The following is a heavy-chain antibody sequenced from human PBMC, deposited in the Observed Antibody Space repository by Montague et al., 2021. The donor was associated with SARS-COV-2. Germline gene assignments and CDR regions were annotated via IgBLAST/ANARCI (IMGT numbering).Heavy chain of an antibody. J-gene: IGHJ3*01. CDR3: AKASEVFWLGQFARDAFDL. D-gene: IGHD3-10*01. Sequence: SLDASGFTFNNYGIHWVRQAPGKGLEWVAVISYEGSQRFFSDSVKGRFAISRDSAQRTVFLLMNSLRVDDTAVYHCAKASEVFWLGQFARDAFDLWGQGTTVVVSS. V-gene: IGHV3-30*18. CDR2: ISYEGSQR. CDR1: GFTFNNYG.